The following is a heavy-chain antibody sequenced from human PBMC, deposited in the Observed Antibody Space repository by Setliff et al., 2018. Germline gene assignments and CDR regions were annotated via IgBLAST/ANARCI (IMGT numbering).Heavy chain of an antibody. V-gene: IGHV3-15*01. Sequence: GSLRLSCVASGFTFSNAWMSWVRQAPGKGLEWVGRIKFISQGGTTDYAAPVEDGFTISRDDSKNTLYLQMNDLKTEDTAVYFCTTDPVGDSGFDVWGQGTMVTV. CDR3: TTDPVGDSGFDV. D-gene: IGHD5-12*01. CDR2: IKFISQGGTT. J-gene: IGHJ3*01. CDR1: GFTFSNAW.